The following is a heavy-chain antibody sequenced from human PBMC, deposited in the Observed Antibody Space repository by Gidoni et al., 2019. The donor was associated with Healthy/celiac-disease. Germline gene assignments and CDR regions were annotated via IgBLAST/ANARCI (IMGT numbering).Heavy chain of an antibody. V-gene: IGHV3-30-3*01. D-gene: IGHD3-22*01. CDR2: ISYDGSNK. CDR3: ARDWTPYYYDSSGPPEEYFQH. Sequence: VQLVESVGGVFPPGRSLRLSCAASGFTLSRYAMLWFRPAPGKGLEWVAVISYDGSNKYYADSVKGRFTISRDNSKNTLYLQMNSLRAEDTAVYYCARDWTPYYYDSSGPPEEYFQHWGQGTLVTVSS. CDR1: GFTLSRYA. J-gene: IGHJ1*01.